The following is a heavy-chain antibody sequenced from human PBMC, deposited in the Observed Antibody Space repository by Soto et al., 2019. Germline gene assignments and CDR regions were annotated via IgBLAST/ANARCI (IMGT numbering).Heavy chain of an antibody. CDR2: ISGNGDSA. D-gene: IGHD6-25*01. CDR1: GFIFSSYA. CDR3: ARHGSEDY. J-gene: IGHJ4*02. V-gene: IGHV3-23*01. Sequence: EVQLLESGGGLVQPGGSLRLSCTASGFIFSSYAMSWVRQDPGQGLEWVSAISGNGDSAYYAHSVKGRFTNSRDNSKNTLYLQLNSLRAEDTAVYYCARHGSEDYWGQGTLVTVSS.